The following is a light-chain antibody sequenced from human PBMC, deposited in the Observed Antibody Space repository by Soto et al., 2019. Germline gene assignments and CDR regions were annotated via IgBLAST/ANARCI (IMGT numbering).Light chain of an antibody. CDR2: AAS. Sequence: ETVMTQSPVTLSVSPGDTATLSCRASQTVSSHLAWYQQKPGQPPRLLIYAASTRATGIAGRFSGSGSETEFTLIIRSLQSEDSALYYCHQYNNWPWTFGQGTKVDIK. J-gene: IGKJ1*01. CDR1: QTVSSH. V-gene: IGKV3-15*01. CDR3: HQYNNWPWT.